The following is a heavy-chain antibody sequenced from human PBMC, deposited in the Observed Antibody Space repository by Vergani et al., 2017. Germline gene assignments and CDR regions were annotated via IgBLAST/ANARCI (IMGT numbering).Heavy chain of an antibody. J-gene: IGHJ4*02. D-gene: IGHD6-19*01. Sequence: QVQLVQSGAEVKKPGASVKVSCKASGYTFTGYYMHWVRQAPGQGLEWMGWINPNSGGTNYAQKFQGRVTMTRDTSISTAYMELSSLRSDDTAVYYCASTTTYSSGWYTFDYWGQGTLVTVSS. V-gene: IGHV1-2*02. CDR2: INPNSGGT. CDR1: GYTFTGYY. CDR3: ASTTTYSSGWYTFDY.